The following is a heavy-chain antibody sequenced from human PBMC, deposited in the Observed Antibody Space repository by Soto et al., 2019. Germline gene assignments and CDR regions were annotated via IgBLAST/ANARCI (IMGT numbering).Heavy chain of an antibody. CDR2: IIPIFGTA. Sequence: ASVKVSCKASGGTFSSYAISWVREAPGQGLEWMGGIIPIFGTANYAQKFQGRVTITADESTSTAHMELSSLRSEDTAVYYCARGEAITMARYGMDVWGQGTTVTVSS. D-gene: IGHD3-10*01. CDR3: ARGEAITMARYGMDV. J-gene: IGHJ6*02. V-gene: IGHV1-69*13. CDR1: GGTFSSYA.